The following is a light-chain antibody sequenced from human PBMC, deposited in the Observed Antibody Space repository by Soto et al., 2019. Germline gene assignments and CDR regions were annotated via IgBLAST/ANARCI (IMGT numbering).Light chain of an antibody. V-gene: IGKV1-39*01. CDR2: TIS. J-gene: IGKJ5*01. CDR3: HQGHGIPGT. Sequence: DIQLTQSPASLSASVGDRVSITCRASQTISSYLNWFQQKPGEAPKLLIYTISTLQRGVPSRFSASGSGTDFTLTISNVQHEDFATYYCHQGHGIPGTFGQGTRLEI. CDR1: QTISSY.